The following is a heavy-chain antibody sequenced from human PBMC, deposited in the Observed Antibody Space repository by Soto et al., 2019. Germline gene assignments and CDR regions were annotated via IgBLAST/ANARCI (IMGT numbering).Heavy chain of an antibody. V-gene: IGHV3-9*01. Sequence: EVQLVESGGGLVQPGRSLRLSCAASGFSFHDYAMHWVRQAPGKGLEWVSDISWTSGRITYVDSVTGRFTISRDNAKNSLYLQMNSLRAEDTAFYYCAKSRLSGGVIAGPDHWGQGTLVTVSS. CDR2: ISWTSGRI. CDR1: GFSFHDYA. CDR3: AKSRLSGGVIAGPDH. J-gene: IGHJ5*02. D-gene: IGHD3-16*02.